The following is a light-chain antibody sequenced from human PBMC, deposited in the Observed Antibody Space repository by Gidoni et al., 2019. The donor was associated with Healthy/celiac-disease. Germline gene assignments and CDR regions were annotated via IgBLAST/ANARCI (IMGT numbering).Light chain of an antibody. CDR1: NIGSKS. CDR2: DDS. CDR3: QVWDSSSDHLVV. J-gene: IGLJ2*01. Sequence: SYVLTQPPSVSGAPGQTARITCGGNNIGSKSVHWYQRKPGQAPVLVVYDDSDRPSGIPERFSGSNYGNTATLTISRVEAGDEADYYCQVWDSSSDHLVVFGGGTKLTVL. V-gene: IGLV3-21*02.